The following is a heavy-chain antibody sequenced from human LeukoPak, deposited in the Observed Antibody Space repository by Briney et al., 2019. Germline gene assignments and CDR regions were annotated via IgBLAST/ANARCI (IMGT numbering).Heavy chain of an antibody. V-gene: IGHV3-33*06. CDR3: AKDPNYGSGSYYGY. J-gene: IGHJ4*02. CDR1: GFTFSSYG. Sequence: GGSLRLSCAASGFTFSSYGMHWVRQAPGKGLEWVAVIWYDGSNKYYADSVKGRFTISRDNSKNTLYPQMNSLRAEDTAVYYCAKDPNYGSGSYYGYWGQGTLVTVSS. CDR2: IWYDGSNK. D-gene: IGHD3-10*01.